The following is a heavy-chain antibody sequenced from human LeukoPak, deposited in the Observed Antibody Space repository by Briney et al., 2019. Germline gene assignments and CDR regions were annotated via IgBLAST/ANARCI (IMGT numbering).Heavy chain of an antibody. D-gene: IGHD4-17*01. CDR1: GFTFSSYG. J-gene: IGHJ4*02. Sequence: GGSLRLSCAASGFTFSSYGMHWVRQTPGKGLEWVSFIYSGGNTHYSDSVKGRFTISRDNSKNTLYLQMNSLRAEDTAVYYCARRAGEYSHPYDYWGQGTLITVSS. CDR3: ARRAGEYSHPYDY. V-gene: IGHV3-NL1*01. CDR2: IYSGGNT.